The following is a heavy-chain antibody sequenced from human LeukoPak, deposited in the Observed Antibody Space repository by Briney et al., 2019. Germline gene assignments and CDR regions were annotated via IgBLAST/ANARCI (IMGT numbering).Heavy chain of an antibody. D-gene: IGHD3-22*01. Sequence: SETLSLTCAVYGGSFSGYYWSWIRQPPGKGLEWIGEINHSGSTNYNPSLKSRVTISVDTSKNQFSLKLRSVTAADTAVYYCASYDSSGYSNYWGQGTLVTVSS. CDR2: INHSGST. J-gene: IGHJ4*02. CDR3: ASYDSSGYSNY. V-gene: IGHV4-34*01. CDR1: GGSFSGYY.